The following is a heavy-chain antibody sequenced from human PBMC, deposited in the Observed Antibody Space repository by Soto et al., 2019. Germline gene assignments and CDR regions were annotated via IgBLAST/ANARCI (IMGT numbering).Heavy chain of an antibody. Sequence: SVKVSCKASGFTFTSSAVQWVRQARGQRLEWIGWIVVGSGNTNYAQKFQERVTITRDMSTSTAYMELSSLRSEDTAVYYCAAKPDYYDSSGYYLNWFDPWGQGTLVTV. CDR1: GFTFTSSA. J-gene: IGHJ5*02. D-gene: IGHD3-22*01. V-gene: IGHV1-58*01. CDR3: AAKPDYYDSSGYYLNWFDP. CDR2: IVVGSGNT.